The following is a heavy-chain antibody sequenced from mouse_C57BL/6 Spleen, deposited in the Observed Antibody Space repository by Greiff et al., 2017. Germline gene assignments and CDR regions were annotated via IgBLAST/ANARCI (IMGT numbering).Heavy chain of an antibody. Sequence: HLHQSGAELVRPGTSVKVSCKASGYAFTNYLIEWVKQRPGQGLEWIGVINPGSGGTNYNEKFKGKATLTADKYSSTAYMQLSSLTSEDSAVYFCARSGYYGSSYEGAMDYWGQGTSVTVSS. D-gene: IGHD1-1*01. V-gene: IGHV1-54*01. CDR2: INPGSGGT. CDR3: ARSGYYGSSYEGAMDY. CDR1: GYAFTNYL. J-gene: IGHJ4*01.